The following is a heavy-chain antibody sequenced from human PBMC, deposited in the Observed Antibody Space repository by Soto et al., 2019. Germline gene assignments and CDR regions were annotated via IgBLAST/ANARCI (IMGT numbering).Heavy chain of an antibody. CDR2: IKQDGSEK. J-gene: IGHJ5*02. CDR3: ARLIAGPNWFDP. Sequence: PVGSLRLSCAASGFTFSGYWMSWVRQAPGKGLEWVANIKQDGSEKYYVDSVKGRFTISRDNAKNSLYLQMSSLTAEDTAVYYCARLIAGPNWFDPWGQGTLVTVSS. D-gene: IGHD6-13*01. CDR1: GFTFSGYW. V-gene: IGHV3-7*03.